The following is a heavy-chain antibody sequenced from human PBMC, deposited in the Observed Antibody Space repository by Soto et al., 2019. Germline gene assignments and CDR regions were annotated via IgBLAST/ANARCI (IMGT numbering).Heavy chain of an antibody. V-gene: IGHV1-69*02. D-gene: IGHD1-26*01. Sequence: QVQLVQSGAEVKKPGSSVKVSCKASGGTFSSYTISWVRQAPGQGLEWMGRIIPILGIANYAQKFQGRVTITVDKSTSTDYLELSRLRSEDTDVYYCESQVGPTDYWGQGTLVTASS. CDR2: IIPILGIA. CDR1: GGTFSSYT. CDR3: ESQVGPTDY. J-gene: IGHJ4*02.